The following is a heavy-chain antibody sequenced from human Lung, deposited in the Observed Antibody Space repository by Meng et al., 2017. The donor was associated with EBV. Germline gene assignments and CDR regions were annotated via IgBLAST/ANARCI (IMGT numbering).Heavy chain of an antibody. CDR1: GDSVSSGAYY. J-gene: IGHJ5*02. D-gene: IGHD4-17*01. CDR3: ARGFVKYTVTRVGNWFDP. V-gene: IGHV4-30-4*01. Sequence: QVQPPASGPGLLEPSETLSLTCAVSGDSVSSGAYYWSWIRQPPGKGLEWIGNINGIGNTHYNPSLKSRLTMAVDTSKNHFSLKLTSVTAADTAVYYCARGFVKYTVTRVGNWFDPWGQGTLVTVSS. CDR2: INGIGNT.